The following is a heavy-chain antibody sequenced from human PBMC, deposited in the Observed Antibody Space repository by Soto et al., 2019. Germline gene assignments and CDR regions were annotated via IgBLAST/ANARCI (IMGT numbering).Heavy chain of an antibody. Sequence: GGSLRLSCAASGFTFSTYAMNWVRQAPGNGLEWVSAISGSGGSIHYADSVKGRFTISRDNAKNSLYLQMNSLRDEDTAVYYCAKALAPSSYYDIWTGYSHYFDNWGQETLVTVS. CDR2: ISGSGGSI. CDR1: GFTFSTYA. D-gene: IGHD3-9*01. CDR3: AKALAPSSYYDIWTGYSHYFDN. J-gene: IGHJ4*02. V-gene: IGHV3-23*01.